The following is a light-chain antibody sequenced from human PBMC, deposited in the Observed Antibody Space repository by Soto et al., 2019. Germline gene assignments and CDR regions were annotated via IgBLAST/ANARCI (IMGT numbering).Light chain of an antibody. CDR3: QKYESLPLN. CDR2: DAS. CDR1: QDIAIY. V-gene: IGKV1-33*01. J-gene: IGKJ5*01. Sequence: IQLTHSPSSLSASVLDRVTITFRASQDIAIYLAWYQQKPGEAPKLLIYDASDLETGVPSRFSGSGSGTGFTFTISSLQPEDFATYYCQKYESLPLNFGQGTRLEIK.